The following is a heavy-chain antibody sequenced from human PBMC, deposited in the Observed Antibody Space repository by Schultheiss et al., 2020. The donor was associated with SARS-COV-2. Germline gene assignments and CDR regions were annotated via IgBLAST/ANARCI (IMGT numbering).Heavy chain of an antibody. CDR1: RFTFSNYG. Sequence: ESLKISCAASRFTFSNYGMHWVRQAPGKGLQWVSSLSRSGVTTYYADSVRGRLTISRDNAKNSLYLQMNSLRAEDTALYYCARHSVGYYHADYWGQGTLVTVSS. CDR3: ARHSVGYYHADY. CDR2: LSRSGVTT. D-gene: IGHD3-22*01. V-gene: IGHV3-48*04. J-gene: IGHJ4*02.